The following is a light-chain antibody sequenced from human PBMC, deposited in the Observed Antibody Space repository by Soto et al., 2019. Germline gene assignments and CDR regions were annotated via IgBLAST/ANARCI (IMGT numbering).Light chain of an antibody. J-gene: IGKJ1*01. V-gene: IGKV3-20*01. CDR2: GAS. CDR1: QSVSSNS. CDR3: QQYRSSIT. Sequence: EIVLTQSPGTLSLSPGERATLSCRASQSVSSNSLVWYQQKAGQAPRVLIYGASSRATGIPDRFSGSGSGTDFTLTINRLEPEDFAVYYCQQYRSSITFGQGTKVEIK.